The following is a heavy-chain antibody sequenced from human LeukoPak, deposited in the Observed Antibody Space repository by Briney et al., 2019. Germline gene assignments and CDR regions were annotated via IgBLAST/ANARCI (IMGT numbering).Heavy chain of an antibody. CDR1: GGSISSSSYY. Sequence: SETPSLTCTVSGGSISSSSYYWGWIRQPPGKGLEWIGSIYYSGSTYYNPSLKSRVTISVDTSKNQFSLKLSSVTAADTAVYYCARDGLWLDYWGQGTLVTVSS. J-gene: IGHJ4*02. CDR2: IYYSGST. D-gene: IGHD3-10*01. CDR3: ARDGLWLDY. V-gene: IGHV4-39*07.